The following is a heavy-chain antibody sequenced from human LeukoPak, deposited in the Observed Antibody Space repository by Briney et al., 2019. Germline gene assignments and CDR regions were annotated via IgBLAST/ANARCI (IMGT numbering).Heavy chain of an antibody. V-gene: IGHV3-33*01. D-gene: IGHD3-22*01. CDR2: IWYDGSNK. CDR1: GFTFGRYG. CDR3: ARDPPLYYYDEPGSRDAFDI. Sequence: HSGGSLRLSCAASGFTFGRYGMHWVRQAPGKGLEWVAVIWYDGSNKYYAESVKGRFTISRDNSKNTLHLQMNSLRAEDTAVDYCARDPPLYYYDEPGSRDAFDIWGQGTMVTVSS. J-gene: IGHJ3*02.